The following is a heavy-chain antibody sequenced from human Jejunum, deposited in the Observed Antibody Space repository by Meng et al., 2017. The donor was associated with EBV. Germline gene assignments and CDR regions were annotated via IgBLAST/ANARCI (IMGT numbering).Heavy chain of an antibody. CDR3: ARDGYSYGHDFDY. Sequence: EVQLVESGGGLVQRGGSLSLSCAASGFTFSSFWMHWVRQAPGKGLVWVSRIKSDGGSITYADSVKGRFTISRDNAKNSLYLQMNSLRAEDTAVYYCARDGYSYGHDFDYWGQGTLGTVSS. CDR1: GFTFSSFW. D-gene: IGHD5-18*01. V-gene: IGHV3-74*01. J-gene: IGHJ4*02. CDR2: IKSDGGSI.